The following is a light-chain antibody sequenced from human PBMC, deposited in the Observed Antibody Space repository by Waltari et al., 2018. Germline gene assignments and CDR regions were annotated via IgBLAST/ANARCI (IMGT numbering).Light chain of an antibody. J-gene: IGLJ3*02. Sequence: QSVLTQPPSASGAPGPEVSISCSGGSTTLTTHVSWYPQSPGPAPKLIVYKDNERPSGVPDRFSASKSGTSASLAISGLRSDDEADYYCATWDDSLNGWVFGGGTKLTVL. V-gene: IGLV1-47*01. CDR1: STTLTTH. CDR2: KDN. CDR3: ATWDDSLNGWV.